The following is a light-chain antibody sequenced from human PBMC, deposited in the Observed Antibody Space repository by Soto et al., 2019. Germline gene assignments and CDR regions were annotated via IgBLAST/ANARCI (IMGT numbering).Light chain of an antibody. CDR3: AVWDDSLNGVV. Sequence: QSVLTQPPSASGTPGQRVTISCSGSTSNIGINTVTWYQQLPGTAPKLLIYSNDRRPSGVPDRFSGSKSGTSASLAISGLQPDFEADHYCAVWDDSLNGVVFGGGTQLTVL. CDR2: SND. CDR1: TSNIGINT. J-gene: IGLJ2*01. V-gene: IGLV1-44*01.